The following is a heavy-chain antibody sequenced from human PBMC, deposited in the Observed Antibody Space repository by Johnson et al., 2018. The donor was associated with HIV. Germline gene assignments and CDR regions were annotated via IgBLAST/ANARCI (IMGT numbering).Heavy chain of an antibody. V-gene: IGHV3-13*01. D-gene: IGHD3-3*01. J-gene: IGHJ3*01. CDR2: IGAAGDT. Sequence: VQLVESGGGVVQPGRSLRLSCAASGFTFSDCYMTWIRQAPGKGLEWVSAIGAAGDTYYADSVKGRFTISRENAKNSLYLQMNTLRAGDTALYYCARVAADRSGYYRDAFDLWGQGTLVTVSS. CDR1: GFTFSDCY. CDR3: ARVAADRSGYYRDAFDL.